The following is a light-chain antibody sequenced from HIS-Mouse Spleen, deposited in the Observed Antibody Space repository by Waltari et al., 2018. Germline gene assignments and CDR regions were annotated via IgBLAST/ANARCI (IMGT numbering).Light chain of an antibody. V-gene: IGKV2-30*01. CDR3: MQGTHWPPL. CDR2: KVS. Sequence: DVVMTQSPLSLPVTLGQPASISCRSSQSLVYSDGNTYLNWFQQRPGQSPRRLIYKVSNRDSGVPDRFSGSGSGTDFTLKISRVEAEDVGGYYCMQGTHWPPLFGQGTKLEIK. J-gene: IGKJ2*01. CDR1: QSLVYSDGNTY.